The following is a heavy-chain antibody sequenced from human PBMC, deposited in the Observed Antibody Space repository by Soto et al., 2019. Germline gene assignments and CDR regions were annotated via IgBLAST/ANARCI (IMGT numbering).Heavy chain of an antibody. CDR3: ARIAVAGTAYGFDI. Sequence: ASVKVSCKASGYTFTSYAMQWVRQAPGQRLEWMGWINAGNSNTKYSQKLQGRVTITRDTSASTAYMELSSLRSEDTAVYYCARIAVAGTAYGFDIWGQGTMVTVSS. CDR1: GYTFTSYA. D-gene: IGHD6-19*01. CDR2: INAGNSNT. J-gene: IGHJ3*02. V-gene: IGHV1-3*01.